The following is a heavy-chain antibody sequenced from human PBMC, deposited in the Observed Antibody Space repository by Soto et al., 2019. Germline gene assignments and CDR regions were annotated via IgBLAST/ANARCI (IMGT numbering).Heavy chain of an antibody. V-gene: IGHV1-69*13. CDR3: ARGVLPTGHKHWFDP. Sequence: SVKGSCKASGCTFSSYASSWVRQAPGQGLEWMGGIIPIFGTANYAQKFQGRVTITADESTSTAYMELSSLRSEDTAVYYCARGVLPTGHKHWFDPWGQGTLVTVSS. J-gene: IGHJ5*02. CDR1: GCTFSSYA. D-gene: IGHD3-10*01. CDR2: IIPIFGTA.